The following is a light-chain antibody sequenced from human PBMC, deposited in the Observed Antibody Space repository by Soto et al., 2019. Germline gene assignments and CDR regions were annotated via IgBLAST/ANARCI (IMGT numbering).Light chain of an antibody. Sequence: AIRMTQSPSSLSASTGDRVTITCRASQGISSYLSWYQQKQGKAPKLLIYAASTLQSGVPSMFSGSGSGTDFTLTISCLQSEDFATYYCQQYYSYPLTFGGGTKVSIK. CDR2: AAS. V-gene: IGKV1-8*01. CDR1: QGISSY. J-gene: IGKJ4*01. CDR3: QQYYSYPLT.